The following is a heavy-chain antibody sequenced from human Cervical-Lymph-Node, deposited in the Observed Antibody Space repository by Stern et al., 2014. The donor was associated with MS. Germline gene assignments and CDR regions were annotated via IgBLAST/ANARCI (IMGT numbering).Heavy chain of an antibody. D-gene: IGHD6-19*01. Sequence: VQLVESGAEVKKPGASVKVSCKASVYTFNTYDINWVRQATGQGLEWMGWMNPSSGNTQYAQNFQGRVTMTRNTSIGTAYMELSSLRSDDTAVYYCARGGFSSGWPTLDYWGQGSLVTVSS. V-gene: IGHV1-8*01. CDR2: MNPSSGNT. CDR1: VYTFNTYD. J-gene: IGHJ4*02. CDR3: ARGGFSSGWPTLDY.